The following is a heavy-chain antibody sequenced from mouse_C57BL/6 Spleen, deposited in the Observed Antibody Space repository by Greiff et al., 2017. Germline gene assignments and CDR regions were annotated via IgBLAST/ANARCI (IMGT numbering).Heavy chain of an antibody. Sequence: VQLQQSGAELVRPGASVKLSCTASGFNIKDDYMHWVKQRPEQGLEWIGWIDPENGDTEYASKFQGKATITADTSSNTAYLQLSSLTSEDTAVYYCTFDGYPFAYWGQGTLVTVSA. J-gene: IGHJ3*01. D-gene: IGHD2-3*01. CDR3: TFDGYPFAY. V-gene: IGHV14-4*01. CDR2: IDPENGDT. CDR1: GFNIKDDY.